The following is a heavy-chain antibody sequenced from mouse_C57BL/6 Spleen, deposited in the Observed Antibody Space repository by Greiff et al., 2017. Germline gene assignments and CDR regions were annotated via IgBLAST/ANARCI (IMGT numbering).Heavy chain of an antibody. CDR2: ICRGGST. J-gene: IGHJ3*01. Sequence: QVQLQQSGPGLVQPSQSLSITCTVSGFSLTSYGVHWVRQSPGKGLEWLGVICRGGSTDYNAAFISRLSISKDNSKSQVFFKMNSLQADDTAIYYCARNAHSSGYLAYWGQGTLVTVSA. D-gene: IGHD3-2*02. CDR1: GFSLTSYG. CDR3: ARNAHSSGYLAY. V-gene: IGHV2-2*01.